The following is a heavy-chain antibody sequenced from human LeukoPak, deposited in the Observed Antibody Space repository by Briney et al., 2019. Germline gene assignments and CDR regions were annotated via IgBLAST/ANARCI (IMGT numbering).Heavy chain of an antibody. CDR2: IKSEVYGGTT. Sequence: GSLRLSCTVSGFAFGDYAMSWVRQAPGKGLEWVALIKSEVYGGTTEYAASVKGRFTISRDDSKSIAYLQLNSLQTVDTALYFCTRVPYNYDISGHNRQPHWYFDFWGQGTLVTVSS. D-gene: IGHD3-22*01. CDR3: TRVPYNYDISGHNRQPHWYFDF. V-gene: IGHV3-49*04. CDR1: GFAFGDYA. J-gene: IGHJ4*02.